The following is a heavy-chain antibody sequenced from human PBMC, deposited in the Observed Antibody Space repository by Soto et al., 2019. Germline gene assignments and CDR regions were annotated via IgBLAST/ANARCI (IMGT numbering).Heavy chain of an antibody. CDR1: GFTFSSYG. CDR3: ARDVPRDYGDYFEESVSDGGRENDAFDI. Sequence: GGSLRLSCAASGFTFSSYGMHWVRQAPGKGLEWVAVIWYDGSNKYYADSVKGRFTISRDNSKNTLYLQMNSLRAGDTAVYYCARDVPRDYGDYFEESVSDGGRENDAFDIWGQGTMVTVSS. V-gene: IGHV3-33*01. J-gene: IGHJ3*02. D-gene: IGHD4-17*01. CDR2: IWYDGSNK.